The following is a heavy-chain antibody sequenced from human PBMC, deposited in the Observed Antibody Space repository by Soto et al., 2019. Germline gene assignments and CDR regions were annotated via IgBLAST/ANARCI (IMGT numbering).Heavy chain of an antibody. V-gene: IGHV1-69*06. D-gene: IGHD2-2*01. Sequence: ASLKVSCKASGGTFSSYAISWVRQAPGQGLEWMGGIIPIFGTANYAQKFQGRVTITADKSTSTAYMELSSLRSEDTAVYYCARDLRSDCSSTPCHSSDGMDVWRKCTTVPFSS. CDR2: IIPIFGTA. J-gene: IGHJ6*04. CDR1: GGTFSSYA. CDR3: ARDLRSDCSSTPCHSSDGMDV.